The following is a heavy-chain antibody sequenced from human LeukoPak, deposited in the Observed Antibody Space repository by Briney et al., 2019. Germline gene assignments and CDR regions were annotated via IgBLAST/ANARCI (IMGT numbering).Heavy chain of an antibody. J-gene: IGHJ4*02. V-gene: IGHV3-30*02. D-gene: IGHD3-10*01. CDR3: AKDRSWEVRGFGDYDY. Sequence: GGSLRLSCATSRFTFTGYGMHWVRQAPGKGLEWVAFIRFDGSNNYYADSVEGRFTISRDNSKNTLYLQMNSLRPEDTAVYYCAKDRSWEVRGFGDYDYWGQGTLVTVSA. CDR2: IRFDGSNN. CDR1: RFTFTGYG.